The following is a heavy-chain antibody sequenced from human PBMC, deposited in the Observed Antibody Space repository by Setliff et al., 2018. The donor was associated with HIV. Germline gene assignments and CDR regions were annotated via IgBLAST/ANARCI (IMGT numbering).Heavy chain of an antibody. Sequence: ASVKVSCKASGYIFIGYYVHWVRQAPGQGLEWMGRINPNSGATNYAQKFEGRVTLTRDTSIRTAYMELSKLRSDDTAVYFCAKSTPVAAPATTGWFDPWGQGTLVTVSS. J-gene: IGHJ5*02. V-gene: IGHV1-2*06. CDR2: INPNSGAT. CDR3: AKSTPVAAPATTGWFDP. CDR1: GYIFIGYY. D-gene: IGHD6-25*01.